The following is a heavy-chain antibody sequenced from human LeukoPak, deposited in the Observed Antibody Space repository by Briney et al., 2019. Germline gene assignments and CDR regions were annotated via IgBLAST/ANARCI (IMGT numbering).Heavy chain of an antibody. V-gene: IGHV1-2*02. J-gene: IGHJ6*02. D-gene: IGHD6-13*01. CDR1: GYTFTGYY. CDR3: ARDSWYSSRRYYGMDV. Sequence: ASVKVSCKASGYTFTGYYMHWVRQAPEQGLEWMGWINPNSGGTNYAQKFQGRVTMTRDTSISTAYMELSRLRSDDTAVYYCARDSWYSSRRYYGMDVWGQGTTVTVSS. CDR2: INPNSGGT.